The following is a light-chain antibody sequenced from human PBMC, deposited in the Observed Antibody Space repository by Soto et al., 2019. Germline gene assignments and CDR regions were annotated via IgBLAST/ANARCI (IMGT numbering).Light chain of an antibody. V-gene: IGKV3-20*01. CDR1: QSVSSSY. Sequence: EIVLTQSPGTLSLSPGERATLSCRASQSVSSSYLAWYQQKPGQAPRLLIYGASNRATGIPDRFSGSGSGTDFTLTISILETEDFAVYYWQQYGSSPLFTFGPGTKVYIK. J-gene: IGKJ3*01. CDR2: GAS. CDR3: QQYGSSPLFT.